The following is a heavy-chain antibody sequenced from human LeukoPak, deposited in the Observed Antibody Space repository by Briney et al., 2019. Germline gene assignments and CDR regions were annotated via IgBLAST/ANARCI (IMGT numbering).Heavy chain of an antibody. CDR3: AKEGRSGWYSGY. Sequence: GGSLRLSCAASGFTFSSYGMHWVRQAPGKGLEWVAVISYDGSNKYYADSVKGRFTISRDNSKNTLYLQMNSLRAEDTAVYYCAKEGRSGWYSGYWGQGTLVTVS. CDR1: GFTFSSYG. D-gene: IGHD6-19*01. V-gene: IGHV3-30*18. J-gene: IGHJ4*02. CDR2: ISYDGSNK.